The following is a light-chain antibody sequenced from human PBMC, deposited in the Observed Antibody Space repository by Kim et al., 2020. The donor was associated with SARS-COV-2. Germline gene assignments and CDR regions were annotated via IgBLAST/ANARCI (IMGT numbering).Light chain of an antibody. V-gene: IGKV1-5*03. CDR3: QQYNTYWT. J-gene: IGKJ1*01. Sequence: SVGDSVPITCRARQSSSNWLAWYQQKPGKAPKLLIYKASSLASGVPSRFSGSGSGTEFTLTISSLQPDDFATYYCQQYNTYWTFAQGTKVDIK. CDR1: QSSSNW. CDR2: KAS.